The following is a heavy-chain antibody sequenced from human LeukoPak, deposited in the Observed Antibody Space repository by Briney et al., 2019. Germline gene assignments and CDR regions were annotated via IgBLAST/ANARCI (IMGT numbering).Heavy chain of an antibody. CDR1: GVSIKNYY. Sequence: SETLSLTCTVSGVSIKNYYWSWIRQPPAKGLEWIGYVSNSGNTKYSASLKSRVTISVDTSKNQFSLKMSSVTIADTAVYYCARVLMGYSYGSPDPNYCYGLDVWGQGTTVTVPS. CDR3: ARVLMGYSYGSPDPNYCYGLDV. J-gene: IGHJ6*02. V-gene: IGHV4-59*01. CDR2: VSNSGNT. D-gene: IGHD5-18*01.